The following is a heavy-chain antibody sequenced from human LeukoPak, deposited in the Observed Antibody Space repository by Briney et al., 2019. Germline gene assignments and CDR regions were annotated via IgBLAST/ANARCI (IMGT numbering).Heavy chain of an antibody. D-gene: IGHD3-10*01. CDR3: TRHDDRHSGSDV. CDR2: IRSKTNGYAT. CDR1: GFIFSDSA. V-gene: IGHV3-73*01. Sequence: PGGSPRLSCAASGFIFSDSAIHWVRQASGKGLEWVGRIRSKTNGYATAYAASVKGRFTISRDDSRNTAYLQMNTLKTEDTALYYCTRHDDRHSGSDVWGKGTTVTVSS. J-gene: IGHJ6*04.